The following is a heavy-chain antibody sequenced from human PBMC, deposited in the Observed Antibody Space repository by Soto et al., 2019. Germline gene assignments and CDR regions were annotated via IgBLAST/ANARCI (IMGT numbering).Heavy chain of an antibody. D-gene: IGHD3-22*01. Sequence: QIQLVQSGAEVKKPGASVKVSCKASGYTFNIYGINWVRQAPGQGLEWMGWINAFNGKTNYAQNVQGRVTMTTDTSTSTAYVELRSLRSDDTAVYYCARDRVPKSSGFFPFDYWGHGTLVTVSS. CDR2: INAFNGKT. J-gene: IGHJ4*01. CDR1: GYTFNIYG. CDR3: ARDRVPKSSGFFPFDY. V-gene: IGHV1-18*01.